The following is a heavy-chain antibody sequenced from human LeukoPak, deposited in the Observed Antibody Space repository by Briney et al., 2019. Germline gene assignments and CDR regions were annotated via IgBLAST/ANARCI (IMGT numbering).Heavy chain of an antibody. CDR1: GFTFSSYA. D-gene: IGHD1-26*01. CDR3: ANPWGQWELLAPLGY. V-gene: IGHV3-23*01. CDR2: ISGSGGST. Sequence: PGGSLRLSCAASGFTFSSYAMSWVRQAPGKGLEWVSAISGSGGSTYYADSVKGRFTISRDNSKNTLYLQMNSLRAEDTAVYYCANPWGQWELLAPLGYWGQGTLVTVSS. J-gene: IGHJ4*02.